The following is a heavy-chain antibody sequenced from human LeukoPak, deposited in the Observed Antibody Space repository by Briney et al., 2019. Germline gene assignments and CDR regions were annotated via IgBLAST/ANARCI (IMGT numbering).Heavy chain of an antibody. CDR2: INPSGGST. V-gene: IGHV1-46*01. D-gene: IGHD2-15*01. Sequence: ASVKVSCKASGYTFTGYYMHWVRQAPGQGLEWMGIINPSGGSTSYAQKFQGRVTMTRDMSTSTVYMELSSLRSEDTAVYYCARDLVDCSGGSCYPRYWFDPWGQGTLVTVSS. CDR3: ARDLVDCSGGSCYPRYWFDP. J-gene: IGHJ5*02. CDR1: GYTFTGYY.